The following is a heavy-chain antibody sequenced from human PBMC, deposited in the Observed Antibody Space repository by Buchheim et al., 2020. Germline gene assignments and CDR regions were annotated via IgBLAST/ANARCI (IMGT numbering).Heavy chain of an antibody. CDR3: ARGPNYDYVWGSYRLWGYEYFQH. D-gene: IGHD3-16*02. V-gene: IGHV4-34*01. Sequence: QVQLQQWGAGLLKPSETLSLTCAVYGGSFSGYYWSWIRQPPGKGLEWIGEINHSGSTNYNPSLKSRVTISVDTSKNQFSLKLSSVTAADTAVYYCARGPNYDYVWGSYRLWGYEYFQHWGQGTL. CDR2: INHSGST. J-gene: IGHJ1*01. CDR1: GGSFSGYY.